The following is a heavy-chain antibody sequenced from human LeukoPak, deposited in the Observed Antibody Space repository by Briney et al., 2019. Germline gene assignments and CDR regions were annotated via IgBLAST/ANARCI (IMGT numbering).Heavy chain of an antibody. CDR2: IIPIFGTA. CDR3: ARAFYDSHAPRFDY. J-gene: IGHJ4*02. CDR1: GGTFSSYA. D-gene: IGHD3-22*01. Sequence: GASVKVSCTASGGTFSSYAISWVRQAPGQGLEWMGGIIPIFGTANYAQKFQGRVTITADESTSTAYMELSSLRSEDTAVYYCARAFYDSHAPRFDYWGQGTLVTVSS. V-gene: IGHV1-69*13.